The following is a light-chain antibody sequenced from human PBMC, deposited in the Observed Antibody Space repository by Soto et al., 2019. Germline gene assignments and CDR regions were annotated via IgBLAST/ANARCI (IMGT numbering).Light chain of an antibody. CDR3: CSYAGSSTLAYV. Sequence: QAVVTQPASVSGSPGQSITISCTGTSSDVGSYNLVSWYQQHPGKAPKLMIYEGSKRPSGVSNRFSGSKSGNTASLTISGLQAEDEADYYCCSYAGSSTLAYVFGTGTKLTVL. V-gene: IGLV2-23*01. CDR1: SSDVGSYNL. CDR2: EGS. J-gene: IGLJ1*01.